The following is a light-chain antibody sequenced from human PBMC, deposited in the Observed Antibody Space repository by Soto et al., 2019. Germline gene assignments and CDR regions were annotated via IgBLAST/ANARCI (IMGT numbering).Light chain of an antibody. CDR2: DVS. V-gene: IGLV2-8*01. CDR1: SSDVGGYNY. Sequence: QSVLTKPPSASGSPGQSVTISCTGTSSDVGGYNYVSWYQQHPGKAPKLMIYDVSKRPSGVPDRFSGSKSGNTASLTVSGLQAEDEADYYCSSYAGSNNLVFGGGTKLTVL. J-gene: IGLJ2*01. CDR3: SSYAGSNNLV.